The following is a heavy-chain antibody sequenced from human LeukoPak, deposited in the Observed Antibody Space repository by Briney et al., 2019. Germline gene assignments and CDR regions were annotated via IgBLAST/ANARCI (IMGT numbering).Heavy chain of an antibody. CDR2: IYYSGST. CDR1: GGSISSYY. J-gene: IGHJ4*02. CDR3: ARGAASSGVSGYFDY. Sequence: PSETLSLTCTVSGGSISSYYWSWIRQPPGKGLEWIGYIYYSGSTNYNPSLKSRVTISVDTSKNQFSLKLSSVTAADTAVYYCARGAASSGVSGYFDYWGQGTLVTVSS. V-gene: IGHV4-59*01. D-gene: IGHD3-10*01.